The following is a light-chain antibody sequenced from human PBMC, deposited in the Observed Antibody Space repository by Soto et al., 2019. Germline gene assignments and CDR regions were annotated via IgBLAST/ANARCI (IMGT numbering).Light chain of an antibody. Sequence: IVMTQSPATLSVSPGERVTLSCRASQNIYSNIAWYQQRPGQAPRLLIYRASTRATGVPARFSGSGSGTEFTLTISSLQSEDFAVYFCQQYNNWPPWTFGQGTKVDIK. CDR3: QQYNNWPPWT. CDR1: QNIYSN. V-gene: IGKV3-15*01. CDR2: RAS. J-gene: IGKJ1*01.